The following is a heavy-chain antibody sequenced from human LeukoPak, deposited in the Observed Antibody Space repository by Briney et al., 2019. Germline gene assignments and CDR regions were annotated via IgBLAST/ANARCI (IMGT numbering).Heavy chain of an antibody. CDR2: ISGSGGST. V-gene: IGHV3-23*01. J-gene: IGHJ4*02. D-gene: IGHD3-22*01. Sequence: GGSLRLSCAASGFTFSGYAMSWVRQAPGKGLEWVSAISGSGGSTYYADSVKGRFTISRDNSKNTLYLQMNSLRVEDTAVYYCAKWDYYDSSGYGRDWGKGTLVTVSS. CDR3: AKWDYYDSSGYGRD. CDR1: GFTFSGYA.